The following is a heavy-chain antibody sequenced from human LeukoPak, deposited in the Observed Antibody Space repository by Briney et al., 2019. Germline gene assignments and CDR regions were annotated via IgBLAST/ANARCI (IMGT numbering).Heavy chain of an antibody. CDR2: IYYSGST. CDR3: ARDQGGGDYDGFQWGIDY. D-gene: IGHD2-21*01. Sequence: SETLSLTCTVSGGSISSYYWSWIRQPPGKGLEWIGYIYYSGSTNYNPSLKSRVTISVDTSKNQFSLKLSSVTAADTAVYYCARDQGGGDYDGFQWGIDYWGQGTLVTVSS. J-gene: IGHJ4*02. CDR1: GGSISSYY. V-gene: IGHV4-59*01.